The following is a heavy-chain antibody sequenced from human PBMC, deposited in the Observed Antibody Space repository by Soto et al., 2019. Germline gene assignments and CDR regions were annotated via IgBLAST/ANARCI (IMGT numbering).Heavy chain of an antibody. V-gene: IGHV1-3*01. J-gene: IGHJ4*02. CDR2: ISAGNGDT. CDR1: GYTFTPYA. CDR3: ARDSYREFVYGYFDY. Sequence: ASVKVSCKASGYTFTPYAMHWVHQAPGQRLEWMGWISAGNGDTKYSQKFQGRVTITRDTSASTVYVELRSLRYEDTAVYFCARDSYREFVYGYFDYWGQGTLVTVSS. D-gene: IGHD3-10*01.